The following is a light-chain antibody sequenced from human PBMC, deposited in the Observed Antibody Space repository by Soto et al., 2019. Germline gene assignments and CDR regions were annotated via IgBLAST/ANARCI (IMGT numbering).Light chain of an antibody. V-gene: IGKV2-28*01. J-gene: IGKJ1*01. Sequence: DIVMTQSPLSLPVTPGEPASISCRSSQSLLHSNGYNYLDWYLQKPGQSPQLLIYLGSNRASGVPDRFSGSGSGTDFTLKIGRVEAEDVGVYYCMQALQIPWTFGQGTKVEIK. CDR3: MQALQIPWT. CDR1: QSLLHSNGYNY. CDR2: LGS.